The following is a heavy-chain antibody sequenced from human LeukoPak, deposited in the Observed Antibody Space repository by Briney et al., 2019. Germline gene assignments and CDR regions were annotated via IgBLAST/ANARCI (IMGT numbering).Heavy chain of an antibody. CDR3: GKDGQGKFDR. CDR2: IRHDGSLQ. J-gene: IGHJ4*02. V-gene: IGHV3-30*02. Sequence: GGSLRLSCAASGFTFTSYGMHWVRQAPGKGLEWVAFIRHDGSLQYYSVSVKGRFSISRDDSQNTVSLQMNSLRPEDTAVYYFGKDGQGKFDRWGQGTLVTVSS. CDR1: GFTFTSYG.